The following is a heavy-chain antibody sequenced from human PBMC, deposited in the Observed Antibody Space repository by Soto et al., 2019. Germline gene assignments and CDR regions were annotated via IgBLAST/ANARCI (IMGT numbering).Heavy chain of an antibody. CDR3: AKDGTSCTSASCFVAY. CDR1: GFTFSSYP. D-gene: IGHD2-2*01. Sequence: PGGSLRLSCATSGFTFSSYPMTWVRQAPGKGLEWVSFISALGVSTFYADSVKGRFTISRDNSRNTLFLQMNSLRAEDTAVYYCAKDGTSCTSASCFVAYWGQGTRVTVSS. CDR2: ISALGVST. J-gene: IGHJ4*02. V-gene: IGHV3-23*01.